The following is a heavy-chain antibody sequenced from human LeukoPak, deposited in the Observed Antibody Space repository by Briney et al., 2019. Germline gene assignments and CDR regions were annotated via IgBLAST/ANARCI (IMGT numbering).Heavy chain of an antibody. J-gene: IGHJ4*02. D-gene: IGHD5/OR15-5a*01. Sequence: GESLKISCKGSGYRFTSYWIGWVRQMPGKGLEWMGIIYPGDSDTRYSPSFQGQVTISADKSISTAYLQWSSLKASDTAMYYCAKHPKRDYSVYESDSGGKGTLVT. CDR1: GYRFTSYW. CDR3: AKHPKRDYSVYESDS. CDR2: IYPGDSDT. V-gene: IGHV5-51*01.